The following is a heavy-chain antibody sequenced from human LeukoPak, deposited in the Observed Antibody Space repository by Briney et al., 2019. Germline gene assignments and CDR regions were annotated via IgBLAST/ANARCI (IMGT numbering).Heavy chain of an antibody. CDR1: GFTFSSYS. D-gene: IGHD3-16*01. V-gene: IGHV3-21*01. J-gene: IGHJ1*01. CDR3: AKDDAWGRFYH. Sequence: GGSLRLSCAASGFTFSSYSMNWVRQAPGKGLEWVSSISSSSSYIYYADSVKGRFTISRDNAKNSLYLQMNSLRAEDTAVYYCAKDDAWGRFYHWGQGTLVTVSS. CDR2: ISSSSSYI.